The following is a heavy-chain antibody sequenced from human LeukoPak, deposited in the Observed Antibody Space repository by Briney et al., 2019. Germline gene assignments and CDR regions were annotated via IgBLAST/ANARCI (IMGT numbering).Heavy chain of an antibody. Sequence: GPLRLSCAASGFTFSSYGMHWVRQAPGRGLEWVAVISYDGSNKYYADSVKGRFTISRDNSKNTLYLQMNSLRAEDTAVYYCAKEEYQLLSPPSFDPWGQGTLVTVSS. D-gene: IGHD2-2*01. V-gene: IGHV3-30*18. J-gene: IGHJ5*02. CDR3: AKEEYQLLSPPSFDP. CDR1: GFTFSSYG. CDR2: ISYDGSNK.